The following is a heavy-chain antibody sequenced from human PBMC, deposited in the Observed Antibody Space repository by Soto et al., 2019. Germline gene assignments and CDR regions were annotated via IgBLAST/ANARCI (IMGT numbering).Heavy chain of an antibody. CDR2: LYHSGST. CDR1: GYPISSGYY. CDR3: ARNSYYDFWSGYQRDFDL. V-gene: IGHV4-38-2*01. D-gene: IGHD3-3*01. Sequence: PSETLSLTCAVSGYPISSGYYWGWIRQSPGKGLEWIGSLYHSGSTYYNPSLKSRVTISVDSSKNQFSLRLTSVTAADTAVYYCARNSYYDFWSGYQRDFDLWGQGTVVTVSS. J-gene: IGHJ4*02.